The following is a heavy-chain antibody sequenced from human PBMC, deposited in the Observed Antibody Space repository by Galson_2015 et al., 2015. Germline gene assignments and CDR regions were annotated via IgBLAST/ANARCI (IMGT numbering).Heavy chain of an antibody. CDR1: GLTFSSYA. J-gene: IGHJ6*02. D-gene: IGHD6-19*01. CDR2: ISGSGGST. Sequence: ALRHRCAASGLTFSSYAMSWVRQAPGTGLEWVSAISGSGGSTYYADSVKGRFTISRDNSKNTLYLQMNSLSAEDTAVYYCAKWGQWLPMTRGMDVWGQGTTVTVSS. V-gene: IGHV3-23*01. CDR3: AKWGQWLPMTRGMDV.